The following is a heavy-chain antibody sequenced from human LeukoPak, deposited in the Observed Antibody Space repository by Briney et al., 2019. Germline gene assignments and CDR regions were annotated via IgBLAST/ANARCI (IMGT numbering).Heavy chain of an antibody. CDR3: ARAPGYDFWSGYYLTGDY. D-gene: IGHD3-3*01. V-gene: IGHV1-18*01. CDR2: ISAYNGNT. J-gene: IGHJ4*01. CDR1: GYTFTSYG. Sequence: ASVKVSCKASGYTFTSYGISWVRQAPGQGLEWMGWISAYNGNTNYAQKLQGRVTMTTDTSTSTAYMELRSLRSDGTAVYYCARAPGYDFWSGYYLTGDYWGQEPWSPSPQ.